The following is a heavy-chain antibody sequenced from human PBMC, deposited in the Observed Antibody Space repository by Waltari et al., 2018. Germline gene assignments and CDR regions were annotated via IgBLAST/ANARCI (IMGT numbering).Heavy chain of an antibody. V-gene: IGHV1-18*01. J-gene: IGHJ6*03. CDR3: ARDKDFSFYYYMDV. Sequence: QVQVVQSGPEVKKPGASVKVSCKASVYSFIDYGIIWVRQAAGQGLEWMGRIDIYNGHTKYAQKFQGRVTMTTDTSTSTAYMELRSLTSDDTAVYYCARDKDFSFYYYMDVWGEGTTVTVSS. CDR1: VYSFIDYG. CDR2: IDIYNGHT. D-gene: IGHD3-3*01.